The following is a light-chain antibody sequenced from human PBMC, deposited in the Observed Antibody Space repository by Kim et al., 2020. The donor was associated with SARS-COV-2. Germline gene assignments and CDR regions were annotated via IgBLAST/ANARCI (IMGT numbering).Light chain of an antibody. V-gene: IGKV3D-7*01. J-gene: IGKJ4*01. Sequence: PGERVTLSCRASQSVSSSYLTWYQQKPGQAHRLLIYGASTRATGIPARFSGSGSGTDFTLTISSLQPEDFAVYYCQQDYNLPGTFGGGTKVDIK. CDR1: QSVSSSY. CDR3: QQDYNLPGT. CDR2: GAS.